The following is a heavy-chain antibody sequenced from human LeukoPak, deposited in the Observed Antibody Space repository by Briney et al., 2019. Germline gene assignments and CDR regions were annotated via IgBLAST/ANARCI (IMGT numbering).Heavy chain of an antibody. D-gene: IGHD3-22*01. CDR1: GGSISSGGYY. V-gene: IGHV4-31*03. CDR2: IYYSGST. J-gene: IGHJ4*02. Sequence: PSETLSLTCTVSGGSISSGGYYWSWIRHHPGKGLEWIGYIYYSGSTYYNPSLKSRVTISVDTSKNQFSLKLSSVTAADTAVYYCAREAQPTYYYDSSGYYFDYWGQGTLVTVSS. CDR3: AREAQPTYYYDSSGYYFDY.